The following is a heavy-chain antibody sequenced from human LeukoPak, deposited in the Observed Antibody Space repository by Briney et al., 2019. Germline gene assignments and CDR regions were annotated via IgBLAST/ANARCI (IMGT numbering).Heavy chain of an antibody. J-gene: IGHJ3*02. D-gene: IGHD3-22*01. CDR3: ARVGGITMIVVLITDAFDI. Sequence: SETLSLTCTVSGGSISSSSYYWGWIRQPPGKGLEWIGSIYYSGSTYYNPSLKSRVTISVDTSKNQFSLKLRSVTAADTAVYYCARVGGITMIVVLITDAFDIWGQGTMVTVSS. CDR1: GGSISSSSYY. V-gene: IGHV4-39*07. CDR2: IYYSGST.